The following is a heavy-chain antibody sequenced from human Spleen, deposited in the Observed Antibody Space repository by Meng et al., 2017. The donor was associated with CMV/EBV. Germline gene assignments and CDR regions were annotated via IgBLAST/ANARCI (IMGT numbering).Heavy chain of an antibody. CDR3: ARGGGGDFWSGYYIHYYYYYGMDV. J-gene: IGHJ6*02. CDR1: GYTFTSYY. D-gene: IGHD3-3*01. Sequence: ASVKVSCKASGYTFTSYYMHWVRQAPGQGLEWMGIINPSGGSTSYAQKFQGRVTMTRDTSTSTVYMELSSLRSEDTAVYYCARGGGGDFWSGYYIHYYYYYGMDVWGQGTTVTVSS. CDR2: INPSGGST. V-gene: IGHV1-46*01.